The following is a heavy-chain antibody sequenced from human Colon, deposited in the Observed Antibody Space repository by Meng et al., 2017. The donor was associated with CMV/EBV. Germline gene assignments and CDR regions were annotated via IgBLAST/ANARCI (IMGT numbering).Heavy chain of an antibody. Sequence: ASVQVSCKTSGYTFTGYFIHWVRQAPGQGPEWMGCINPDTGATNSAHKFHDRVTMTRDTSISTAFMELSTLRSDDTAVYYCARGLRSSWYEYYFDYWAQGTLVTVSS. D-gene: IGHD6-13*01. J-gene: IGHJ4*02. CDR2: INPDTGAT. V-gene: IGHV1-2*02. CDR1: GYTFTGYF. CDR3: ARGLRSSWYEYYFDY.